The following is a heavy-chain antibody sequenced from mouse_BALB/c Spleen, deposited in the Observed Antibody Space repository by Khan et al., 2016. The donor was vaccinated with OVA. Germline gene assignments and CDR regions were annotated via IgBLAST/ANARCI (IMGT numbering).Heavy chain of an antibody. D-gene: IGHD4-1*01. Sequence: DVQLVESGGDLVKPGGSLKLSCAASGFTFSSYGMSWVRQTPDKRLEWVATISSGGDYTYYPDSVKGRFTISRDNAKNTLYLQMSSLKSEDTAMFYWASHLTGSFAYGGQGTLVTVSA. CDR1: GFTFSSYG. CDR3: ASHLTGSFAY. V-gene: IGHV5-6*01. J-gene: IGHJ3*01. CDR2: ISSGGDYT.